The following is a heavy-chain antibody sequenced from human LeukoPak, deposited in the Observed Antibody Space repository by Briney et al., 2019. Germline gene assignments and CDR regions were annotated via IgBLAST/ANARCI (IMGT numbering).Heavy chain of an antibody. Sequence: GASVKVSCKASGYTFTSYDINWVRQATGQGLEWMGWMNPNSGNTGYAQKFQGRVTMTRDTSISTAYMELSRLRSDDTAVYYCARVDSSSWLIDYWGQGTLVTVSS. D-gene: IGHD6-13*01. CDR3: ARVDSSSWLIDY. V-gene: IGHV1-8*01. CDR1: GYTFTSYD. J-gene: IGHJ4*02. CDR2: MNPNSGNT.